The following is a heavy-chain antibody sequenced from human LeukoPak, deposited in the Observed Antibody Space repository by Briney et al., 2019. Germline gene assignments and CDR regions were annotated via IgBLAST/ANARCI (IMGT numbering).Heavy chain of an antibody. CDR1: GGSFSGYY. J-gene: IGHJ6*02. CDR2: INHSGST. V-gene: IGHV4-34*01. D-gene: IGHD3-22*01. Sequence: SETLSLTCAAYGGSFSGYYWSWIRQPPGKGLEWIGEINHSGSTNYNPSLKSRVTISVDTSKNQFSLKLSSVTAADTAVYYCARGLRDYDSSGYYPSLDVWGQGTTVTVSS. CDR3: ARGLRDYDSSGYYPSLDV.